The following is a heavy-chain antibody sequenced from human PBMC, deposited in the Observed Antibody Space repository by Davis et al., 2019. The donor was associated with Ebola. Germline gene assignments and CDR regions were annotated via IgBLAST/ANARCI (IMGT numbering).Heavy chain of an antibody. CDR3: AKALDY. CDR1: GFTLTGNA. Sequence: GGSLRLSCAASGFTLTGNAMRWVRQTPGKGLEWVSAISESGSNTYYSDSVKGRFIVSRDISKNTLYLQMNSLRAEDTAIYYCAKALDYWGQGTPVTVSS. V-gene: IGHV3-23*01. J-gene: IGHJ4*02. CDR2: ISESGSNT.